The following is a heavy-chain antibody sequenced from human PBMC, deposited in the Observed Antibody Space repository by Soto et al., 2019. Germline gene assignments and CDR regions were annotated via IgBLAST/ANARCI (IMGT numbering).Heavy chain of an antibody. CDR2: ISYDGNDK. V-gene: IGHV3-30*18. CDR1: GFTFNSYG. Sequence: QVQLVESGGGVVQPGRSLRLSCAASGFTFNSYGMHWVRQAPGKGQEWVSVISYDGNDKYYADSVKGRFTISSDNAKNTMYLQMNSLRAEDTALYYCAKERHSSGWDRFDYWGQGTLVTVSS. J-gene: IGHJ4*02. CDR3: AKERHSSGWDRFDY. D-gene: IGHD6-19*01.